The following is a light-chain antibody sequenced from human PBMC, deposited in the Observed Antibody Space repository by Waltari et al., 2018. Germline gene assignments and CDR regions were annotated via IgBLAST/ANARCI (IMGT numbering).Light chain of an antibody. CDR1: QSVRGSY. J-gene: IGKJ4*01. CDR2: GAS. Sequence: IGLTQSPGTLSFSPGERATLSCRASQSVRGSYLAWYQQKPGQAPRTLKYGASSRAIGIPDRFSGSGSGTDFTLTISSLQAEDVAVYYCQQYYSPPLTFGGGTKVEIK. CDR3: QQYYSPPLT. V-gene: IGKV3-20*01.